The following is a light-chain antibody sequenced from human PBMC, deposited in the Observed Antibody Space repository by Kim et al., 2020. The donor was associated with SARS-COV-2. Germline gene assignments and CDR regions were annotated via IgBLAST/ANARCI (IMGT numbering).Light chain of an antibody. CDR3: QQYYSYPYT. J-gene: IGKJ2*01. CDR1: QGISSY. Sequence: AIRMTQSPSSFSASTGDRVTITCRASQGISSYLAWYQQKPGKAPKLLIYAASTLQSGVPSRFSGSGSGTDFTLTTSCLQSEDFATYYCQQYYSYPYTFGQGTKLEI. CDR2: AAS. V-gene: IGKV1-8*01.